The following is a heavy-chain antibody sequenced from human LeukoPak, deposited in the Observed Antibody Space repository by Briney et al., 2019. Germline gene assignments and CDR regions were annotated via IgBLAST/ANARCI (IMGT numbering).Heavy chain of an antibody. Sequence: ASVKVSCEASGYTFTSYGINWVRQAPGQGLEWMGWISTYNGHTNYAQKFQGRVTMTTDTSTSTASMELRGLRSDDTAVYYCARDHAAGWELPLNWFDPWGQGTLVTVSS. D-gene: IGHD1-26*01. J-gene: IGHJ5*02. V-gene: IGHV1-18*01. CDR2: ISTYNGHT. CDR1: GYTFTSYG. CDR3: ARDHAAGWELPLNWFDP.